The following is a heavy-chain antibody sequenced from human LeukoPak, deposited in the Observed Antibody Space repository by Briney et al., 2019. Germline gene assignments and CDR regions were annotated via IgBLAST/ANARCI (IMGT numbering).Heavy chain of an antibody. CDR1: GASITSYH. Sequence: SETLSLTCTVSGASITSYHWSWIRQPAGKGLEWIGRMFYSGNTDYNPSLKSRLTMSIDTSKNQFSLKLSSVTAADTALYYCAKAREFSSSSGRAYYFDYWGQGTLVTVSS. CDR3: AKAREFSSSSGRAYYFDY. J-gene: IGHJ4*02. D-gene: IGHD6-6*01. CDR2: MFYSGNT. V-gene: IGHV4-4*07.